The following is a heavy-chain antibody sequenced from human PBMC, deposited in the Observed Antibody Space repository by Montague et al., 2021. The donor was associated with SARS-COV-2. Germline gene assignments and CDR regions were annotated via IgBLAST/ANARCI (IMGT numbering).Heavy chain of an antibody. CDR1: GFTFSSYA. D-gene: IGHD3-3*01. CDR3: ARDPSYYDFWSGYLSRRQDYYYYYMDV. CDR2: ISYDGSNK. V-gene: IGHV3-30*04. J-gene: IGHJ6*03. Sequence: SLRLSCAASGFTFSSYAMHWVRQAPGKGLEWVAVISYDGSNKYYADSVKGRFTISRDNSKNTLYLQMNSLRAEDTAVYYCARDPSYYDFWSGYLSRRQDYYYYYMDVWGKGITVTVSS.